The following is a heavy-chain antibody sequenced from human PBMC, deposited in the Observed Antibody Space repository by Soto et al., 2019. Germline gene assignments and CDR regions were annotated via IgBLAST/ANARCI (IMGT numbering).Heavy chain of an antibody. CDR2: IYHSGST. Sequence: SETLSLTCAVSGGSISSSNWWSWVRQPPGKGLEWIGEIYHSGSTNYNPSLKSRVTISVDKSKNQFSLKLSSVTAADTAVYYRARATDITMIDSRGRGFDYWGQGTLVTVSS. J-gene: IGHJ4*02. CDR3: ARATDITMIDSRGRGFDY. V-gene: IGHV4-4*02. CDR1: GGSISSSNW. D-gene: IGHD3-22*01.